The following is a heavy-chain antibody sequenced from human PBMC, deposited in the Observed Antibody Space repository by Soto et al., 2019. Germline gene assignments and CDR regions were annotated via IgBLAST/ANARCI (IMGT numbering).Heavy chain of an antibody. J-gene: IGHJ6*02. Sequence: QVQLVQSGAEVKNPGASVKVSCKASGYTFTRYGIGWARQAPGQGLEWMGWINTYNGNTNYAQNVQGSVTLPTDTSTSTAYMELRSLRTNDTAIYYCAVVDVSGTPSPPDVWGQGTTVIVSS. CDR3: AVVDVSGTPSPPDV. CDR2: INTYNGNT. D-gene: IGHD2-8*02. CDR1: GYTFTRYG. V-gene: IGHV1-18*01.